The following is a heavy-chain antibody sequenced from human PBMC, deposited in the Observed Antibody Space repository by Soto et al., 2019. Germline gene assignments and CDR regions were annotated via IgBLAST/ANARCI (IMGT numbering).Heavy chain of an antibody. CDR2: IGGSGGST. CDR1: GFTFSSYA. Sequence: GGSLRLSCAASGFTFSSYAMSWVRQAPGKGLEWVSAIGGSGGSTYYADSVKGRFTISRDNSKNTLYLQMNSLRAEDTAVYYCAKDPDVELAVAGPYNWFDPWGQGTLVTVSS. V-gene: IGHV3-23*01. J-gene: IGHJ5*02. D-gene: IGHD6-19*01. CDR3: AKDPDVELAVAGPYNWFDP.